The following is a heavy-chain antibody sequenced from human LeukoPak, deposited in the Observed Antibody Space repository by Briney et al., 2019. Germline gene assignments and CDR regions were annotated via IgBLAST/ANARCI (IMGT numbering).Heavy chain of an antibody. J-gene: IGHJ5*01. Sequence: ASVKVSCKASGYTFTSSDINWVRQATGEGLEWMGWMSPNSGDTGYARKFQGRVTMTRDTSINTAYMELSSLRSEDTAVYYCARVGLRGSGTHHDWFDSWGQGTLITVSS. CDR3: ARVGLRGSGTHHDWFDS. D-gene: IGHD3-10*01. CDR1: GYTFTSSD. V-gene: IGHV1-8*01. CDR2: MSPNSGDT.